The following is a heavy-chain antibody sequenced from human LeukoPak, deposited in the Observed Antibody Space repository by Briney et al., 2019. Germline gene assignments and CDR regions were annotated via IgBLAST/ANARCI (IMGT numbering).Heavy chain of an antibody. CDR3: ARDEALVGATPFDY. Sequence: GGSLRLSCAASGFTFSSYAMHWVRQAPGKGLEWVAVIWYDGSNKYYADSVKGRFTISRDNSKNTLYLQMNSLRAEDTAVYYCARDEALVGATPFDYWGQGTLVTVSS. D-gene: IGHD1-26*01. CDR1: GFTFSSYA. V-gene: IGHV3-33*08. J-gene: IGHJ4*02. CDR2: IWYDGSNK.